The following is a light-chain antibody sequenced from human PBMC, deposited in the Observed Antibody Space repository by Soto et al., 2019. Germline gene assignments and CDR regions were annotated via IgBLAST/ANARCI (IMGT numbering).Light chain of an antibody. J-gene: IGLJ3*02. V-gene: IGLV2-23*02. Sequence: QSALTQPASVSGSPGQWITISCTGTSSDVGSYNLVSWYQQHPGKAPKLMIYEVSKRPSGVSNRFSGSKSGNTASLTISGLQAEDEADYYCCSYAGSLWVFGGGTKLTVL. CDR3: CSYAGSLWV. CDR1: SSDVGSYNL. CDR2: EVS.